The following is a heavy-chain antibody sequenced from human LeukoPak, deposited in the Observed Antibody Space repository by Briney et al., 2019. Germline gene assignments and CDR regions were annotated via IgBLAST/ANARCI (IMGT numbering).Heavy chain of an antibody. V-gene: IGHV3-30*18. D-gene: IGHD6-19*01. J-gene: IGHJ4*02. CDR1: GFAFSDYG. CDR3: VKSNSGWYVPPSD. CDR2: ISYDGSNA. Sequence: PGRSLRLSCAVSGFAFSDYGMHWVRQAPGKGLEWVAVISYDGSNAYYADSVKGRFTISRDNSKNTLYLQMNSLRAEDTAVYYCVKSNSGWYVPPSDWGQGTLVTVSS.